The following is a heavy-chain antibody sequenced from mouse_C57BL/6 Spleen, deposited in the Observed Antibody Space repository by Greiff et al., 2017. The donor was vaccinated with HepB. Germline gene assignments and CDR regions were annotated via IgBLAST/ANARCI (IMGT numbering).Heavy chain of an antibody. J-gene: IGHJ3*01. V-gene: IGHV5-17*01. CDR3: ARPGYCGRAFAY. CDR1: GFTFSDYG. Sequence: EVMLVESGGGLVKPGGSLKLSCAASGFTFSDYGMHWVRQAPEKGLEWVAYISSGSSTIYYADTVKGRFTIARDNAKNTLFLQMTSRRSEDTAIYDCARPGYCGRAFAYWGQGTMVTVS. D-gene: IGHD1-1*01. CDR2: ISSGSSTI.